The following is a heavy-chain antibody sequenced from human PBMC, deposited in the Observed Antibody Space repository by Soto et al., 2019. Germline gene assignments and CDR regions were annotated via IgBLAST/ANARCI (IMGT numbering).Heavy chain of an antibody. CDR3: ARDERVLEWPHYDMDV. J-gene: IGHJ6*02. CDR2: ISYDGSNK. V-gene: IGHV3-30-3*01. Sequence: QVQLVESGGGVVQPGRSLRLSCAASGFTFSSYAMHWVRQAPGKGLEWVAVISYDGSNKYYADSVKGRFTISRDNSNNTLYLQMNSRRAEDTAVYYCARDERVLEWPHYDMDVWGQGNTVTVT. D-gene: IGHD3-3*01. CDR1: GFTFSSYA.